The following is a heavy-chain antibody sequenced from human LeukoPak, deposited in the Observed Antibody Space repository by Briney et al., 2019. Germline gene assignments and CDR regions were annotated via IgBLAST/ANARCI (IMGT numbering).Heavy chain of an antibody. J-gene: IGHJ4*02. CDR3: ATGYGSGPYSGY. V-gene: IGHV4-34*01. CDR2: INHSGST. CDR1: GGSFSGYY. D-gene: IGHD3-10*01. Sequence: SETLSLTCAVYGGSFSGYYWSWIRQPPGKGLEWIGEINHSGSTNYNPSLKSQVTISVDTSKNQFSLKLSSVTAADAAVYYCATGYGSGPYSGYWGQGTLVTVSS.